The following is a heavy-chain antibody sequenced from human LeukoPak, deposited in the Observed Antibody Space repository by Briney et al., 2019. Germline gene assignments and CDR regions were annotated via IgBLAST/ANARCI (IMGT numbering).Heavy chain of an antibody. J-gene: IGHJ5*01. CDR1: GFTFSSYG. CDR3: ARVAVAGPTGWFDS. CDR2: IRYDGSNK. V-gene: IGHV3-30*02. D-gene: IGHD6-19*01. Sequence: GGSLRLSCAASGFTFSSYGMHWVRQAPGKGLEWVAFIRYDGSNKYYADSVKGRFSISRDNVDNVVHLQMSSLTNEDTAVYYCARVAVAGPTGWFDSWGQGTLVTVSS.